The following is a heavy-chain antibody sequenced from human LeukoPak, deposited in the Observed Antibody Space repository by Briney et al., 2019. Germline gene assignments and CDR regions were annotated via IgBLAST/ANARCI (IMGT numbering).Heavy chain of an antibody. CDR1: GYTFTGYY. CDR2: FDPEDGET. CDR3: ATDRYTVSTLRY. D-gene: IGHD4-17*01. J-gene: IGHJ4*02. Sequence: ASVKVSCKASGYTFTGYYMHWVRQAPGKGLEWMGGFDPEDGETIYAQKFQGRVTMTEDTSTDTAYMELSSLRSEDTAVYYCATDRYTVSTLRYWGQGTLVTVSS. V-gene: IGHV1-24*01.